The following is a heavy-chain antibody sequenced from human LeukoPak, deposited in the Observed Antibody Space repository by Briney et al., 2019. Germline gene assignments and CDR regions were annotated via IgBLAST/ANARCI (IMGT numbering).Heavy chain of an antibody. CDR2: IYASGST. D-gene: IGHD6-13*01. CDR1: GGSISSGSYY. Sequence: PSETLSLTCTVSGGSISSGSYYWSWIRQPAGKGLEWIGRIYASGSTNYSPSLKSRVTLSVDTSKNQFSLKLSSVTAADTAVYYCARDHRILGQQLVVAFDIWGQGTMVTVSS. V-gene: IGHV4-61*02. J-gene: IGHJ3*02. CDR3: ARDHRILGQQLVVAFDI.